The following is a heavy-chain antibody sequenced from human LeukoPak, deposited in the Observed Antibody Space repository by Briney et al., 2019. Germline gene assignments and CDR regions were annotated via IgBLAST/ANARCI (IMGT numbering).Heavy chain of an antibody. Sequence: ASVKVSCKASGYTFISYGISWVRQAPGQGLERMGWISAYNGKTNYVQKLQGRVTITTDTYTSTAYMELRRLRSAGTAVYYCARDSPDRYSSGYLYYFDYWGQGTLVTVSS. CDR3: ARDSPDRYSSGYLYYFDY. CDR1: GYTFISYG. V-gene: IGHV1-18*01. D-gene: IGHD3-22*01. CDR2: ISAYNGKT. J-gene: IGHJ4*02.